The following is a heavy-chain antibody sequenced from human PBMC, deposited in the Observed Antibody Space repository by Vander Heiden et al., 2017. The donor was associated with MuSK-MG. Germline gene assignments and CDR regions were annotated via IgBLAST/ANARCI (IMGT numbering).Heavy chain of an antibody. CDR3: ARQQGITMVRGVIRVFDP. J-gene: IGHJ5*02. Sequence: QVQLQESGPGLVKPSETLSLTCTVSGCSISSYYWSWIRQPPGTGLEWIGYSYYSGSTNYNPSLKSRVTISVDTSKNQFSLKLSSVTAADTAVYYCARQQGITMVRGVIRVFDPWGQGTLVTVSS. V-gene: IGHV4-59*08. CDR1: GCSISSYY. D-gene: IGHD3-10*01. CDR2: SYYSGST.